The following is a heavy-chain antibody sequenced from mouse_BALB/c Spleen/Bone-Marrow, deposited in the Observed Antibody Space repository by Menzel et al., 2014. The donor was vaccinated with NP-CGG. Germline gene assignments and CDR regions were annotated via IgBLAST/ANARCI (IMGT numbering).Heavy chain of an antibody. D-gene: IGHD2-2*01. Sequence: EVMLVESGGGLVKPGGSLKLSCAASGFTFSSYAMSWVRQTPEKRLEWVASISSGGSTYYPDSVKGRFTISRDNARNILYLQMSRPRSEDTAMYYCARGGAVNWFAYWGQGTLVTVSA. CDR1: GFTFSSYA. J-gene: IGHJ3*01. V-gene: IGHV5-6-5*01. CDR3: ARGGAVNWFAY. CDR2: ISSGGST.